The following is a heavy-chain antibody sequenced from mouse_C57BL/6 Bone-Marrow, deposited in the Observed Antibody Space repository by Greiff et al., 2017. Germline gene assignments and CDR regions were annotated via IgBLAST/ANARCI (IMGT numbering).Heavy chain of an antibody. CDR2: IHPNSGST. CDR1: GYTFTSYW. V-gene: IGHV1-64*01. CDR3: ARSSYYGSSYGFAY. J-gene: IGHJ3*01. Sequence: LQQPGAELVKPGASVKLSCKASGYTFTSYWMHWVKQRPGQGLEWIGMIHPNSGSTNYNEKFKSKATLTVDKSSSTAYMQLSSLTSEDSAVYYCARSSYYGSSYGFAYWGQGTLVTVSA. D-gene: IGHD1-1*01.